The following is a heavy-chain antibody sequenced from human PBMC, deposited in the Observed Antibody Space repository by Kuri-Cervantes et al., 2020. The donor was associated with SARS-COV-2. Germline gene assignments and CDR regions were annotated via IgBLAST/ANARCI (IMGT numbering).Heavy chain of an antibody. V-gene: IGHV4-34*01. Sequence: GSLRLSCTVSGGSISSYYWSWIRQPPGKGLEWIGEINHSGSTNYNPSLKSRVTISVDTSKNQFSLKLSPVTAAGTAVYYCARAAPDIVVVPAAKYFDYWGQGTLVTVSS. CDR2: INHSGST. CDR1: GGSISSYY. J-gene: IGHJ4*02. D-gene: IGHD2-2*01. CDR3: ARAAPDIVVVPAAKYFDY.